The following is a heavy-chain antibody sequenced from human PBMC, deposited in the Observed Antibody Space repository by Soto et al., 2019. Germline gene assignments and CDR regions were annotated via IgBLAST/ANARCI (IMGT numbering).Heavy chain of an antibody. CDR1: GFTFTSSA. D-gene: IGHD2-2*01. J-gene: IGHJ3*02. CDR3: AAARIDIVVVPAARENAFDI. Sequence: ASVKVSCKASGFTFTSSAMQWVRQARGQRLEWIGWIVVGSGNTNYAQKFQERVTITRDMSTSTAYMELSSLRSEDTAVYYCAAARIDIVVVPAARENAFDIWGQGTMVTVSS. CDR2: IVVGSGNT. V-gene: IGHV1-58*02.